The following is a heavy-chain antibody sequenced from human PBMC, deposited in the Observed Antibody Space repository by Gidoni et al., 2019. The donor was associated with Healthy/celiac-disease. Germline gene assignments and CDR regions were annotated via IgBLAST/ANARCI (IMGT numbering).Heavy chain of an antibody. Sequence: QVQLVQSGAEVKKPGASVKVSCKASGYTFTGYYMHWVRQAPGQGLEWMGWINPNSGGTNYAQKFQGRVTMTRDTSISTAYMELSRLRSDDTAVYYCARDPLAVAAFDAFDIWGQGTMVTVSS. CDR3: ARDPLAVAAFDAFDI. CDR2: INPNSGGT. J-gene: IGHJ3*02. D-gene: IGHD6-19*01. V-gene: IGHV1-2*02. CDR1: GYTFTGYY.